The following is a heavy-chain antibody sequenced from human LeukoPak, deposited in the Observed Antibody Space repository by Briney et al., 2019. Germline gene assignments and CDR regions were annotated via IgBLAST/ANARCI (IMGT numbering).Heavy chain of an antibody. J-gene: IGHJ4*02. CDR2: INLNSCSK. CDR1: GCTFDDYG. CDR3: AKGFRSCYYYFDY. D-gene: IGHD3-22*01. Sequence: GRSLRLSCAASGCTFDDYGIHWVRQAPGKGLEWVSGINLNSCSKHYADSVKVRFNIFRDNAKNYLFSQMNSFISEDEALYYRAKGFRSCYYYFDYWGQGTLVTVS. V-gene: IGHV3-9*01.